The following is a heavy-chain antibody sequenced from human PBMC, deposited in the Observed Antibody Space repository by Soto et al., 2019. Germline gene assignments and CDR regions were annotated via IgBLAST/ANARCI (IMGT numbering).Heavy chain of an antibody. CDR1: GYTFTSYG. Sequence: QVQLVQSGAEVKKPGASVKGSCKASGYTFTSYGISWVRQAPGQGLEWMGWISAYNGNTNFAHKLQGRVTMTTNTYTSTAYMELMSLRSDVTAVYYCARASFDLVVVTYWYFDLWGRGTLVTVSS. D-gene: IGHD3-22*01. J-gene: IGHJ2*01. V-gene: IGHV1-18*04. CDR3: ARASFDLVVVTYWYFDL. CDR2: ISAYNGNT.